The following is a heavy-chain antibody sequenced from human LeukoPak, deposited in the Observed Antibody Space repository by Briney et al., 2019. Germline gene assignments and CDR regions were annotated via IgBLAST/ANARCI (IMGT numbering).Heavy chain of an antibody. CDR3: AKGPGYSSSWSYYLDY. CDR2: INPSGGST. J-gene: IGHJ4*02. CDR1: GYTFTSYY. V-gene: IGHV1-46*01. Sequence: ASVKVSCEASGYTFTSYYMHWVRQAPGQGLEWMGIINPSGGSTSYAQKFQGRVTMTRDTSTSTVYMELSSLRSEDTAVYYCAKGPGYSSSWSYYLDYWGQGTLVTVSS. D-gene: IGHD6-13*01.